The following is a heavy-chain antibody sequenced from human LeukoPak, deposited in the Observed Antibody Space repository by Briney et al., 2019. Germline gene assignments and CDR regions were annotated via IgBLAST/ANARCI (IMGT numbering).Heavy chain of an antibody. CDR3: AKDITRGPYDYVWGSYLDY. Sequence: PGGSLRLSCLASKFTFNNYAMTWVRQAPGKGLEWVSSISGSGDNMDYADSVKGRFTISRDNSKNSLYLQMNSLRAEDTALYYCAKDITRGPYDYVWGSYLDYWGQGTLVTVSS. V-gene: IGHV3-43*02. J-gene: IGHJ4*02. CDR1: KFTFNNYA. D-gene: IGHD3-16*01. CDR2: ISGSGDNM.